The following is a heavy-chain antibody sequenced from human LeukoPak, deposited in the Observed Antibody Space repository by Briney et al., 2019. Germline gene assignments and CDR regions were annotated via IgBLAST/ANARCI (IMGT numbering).Heavy chain of an antibody. V-gene: IGHV3-23*01. CDR3: AKRYSGSGSNFNPLEN. D-gene: IGHD3-10*01. CDR1: GFTFSSYG. J-gene: IGHJ4*02. CDR2: ISGGDGST. Sequence: GRSLRLSCAASGFTFSSYGMHWVRQAPGKGLEWISAISGGDGSTYHADSVRGRFTISSDNSKNTLYLQMNSLRAEDTAVYYCAKRYSGSGSNFNPLENWGQGTLVTVSS.